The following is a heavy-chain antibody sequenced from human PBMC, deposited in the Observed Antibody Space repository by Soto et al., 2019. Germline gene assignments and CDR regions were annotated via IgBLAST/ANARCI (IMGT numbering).Heavy chain of an antibody. CDR1: GGSISSYY. V-gene: IGHV4-59*01. D-gene: IGHD3-22*01. Sequence: SETLSLTCPVSGGSISSYYWSWIRPPPGKGLEWIGYIYFTGSTNYNPSLKSRVTISVDTSKIQFSLKLSSVTAADTAVYYCARGREYYDSSGYHYYFDYWGQGTLVTVSS. CDR3: ARGREYYDSSGYHYYFDY. CDR2: IYFTGST. J-gene: IGHJ4*02.